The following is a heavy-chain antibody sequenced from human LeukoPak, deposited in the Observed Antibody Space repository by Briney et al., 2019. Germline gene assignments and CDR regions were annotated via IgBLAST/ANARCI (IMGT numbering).Heavy chain of an antibody. CDR1: GFTVSSNY. V-gene: IGHV3-66*02. CDR3: ASGKRSSGYAPLPY. CDR2: IYSGGST. J-gene: IGHJ4*02. Sequence: GGSLRLSCAASGFTVSSNYMSWVRQAPGKGLGWVSVIYSGGSTYYADSVKGRFTISRDNSKNTLYLQMNSLRAEDTAVYYCASGKRSSGYAPLPYWGQGTLVTVSS. D-gene: IGHD3-22*01.